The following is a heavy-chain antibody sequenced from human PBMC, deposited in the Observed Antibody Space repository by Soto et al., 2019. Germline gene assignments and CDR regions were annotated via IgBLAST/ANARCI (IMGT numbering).Heavy chain of an antibody. J-gene: IGHJ3*02. D-gene: IGHD3-22*01. CDR1: GFTFSDYY. V-gene: IGHV3-72*01. CDR3: ARVNYFDSTGSSLDAFDM. CDR2: IRDKTRSYTT. Sequence: EVQLVASGGGLVQPGRSLRVSCAASGFTFSDYYMDWVRQAPGKGLEWVGRIRDKTRSYTTEYAASVKGRFSISRDDSRKSLYLQMNSLKTENPAVYYCARVNYFDSTGSSLDAFDMWGQGTMVTVSS.